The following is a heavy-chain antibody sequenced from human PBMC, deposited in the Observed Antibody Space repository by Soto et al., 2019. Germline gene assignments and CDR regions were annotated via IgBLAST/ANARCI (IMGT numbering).Heavy chain of an antibody. CDR2: IWYDGSNK. CDR3: ARDLVPAMDQYYSYGMDV. V-gene: IGHV3-33*01. D-gene: IGHD2-21*02. J-gene: IGHJ6*02. CDR1: GFTFSSYG. Sequence: GGSLRLSCAASGFTFSSYGMHWVRQAPGKGLEWVAVIWYDGSNKYYADSVKGRFTISRDNSKNTLYRQMNSLRAEDTAVYYCARDLVPAMDQYYSYGMDVWGQGTTVTVSS.